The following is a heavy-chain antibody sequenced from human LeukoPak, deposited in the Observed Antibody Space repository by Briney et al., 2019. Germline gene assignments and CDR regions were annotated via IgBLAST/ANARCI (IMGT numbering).Heavy chain of an antibody. CDR2: IYTSGST. D-gene: IGHD1-1*01. Sequence: SETLSLTCTVSGGSISSGSYYWSWIRQPAGKGLEWIGRIYTSGSTNYNPSLKSRVTISVDTSKNQFSLKLSSVTAADTAVYYCARDVVNNWNDADYFDYWGQGTLVTVSS. CDR1: GGSISSGSYY. CDR3: ARDVVNNWNDADYFDY. J-gene: IGHJ4*02. V-gene: IGHV4-61*02.